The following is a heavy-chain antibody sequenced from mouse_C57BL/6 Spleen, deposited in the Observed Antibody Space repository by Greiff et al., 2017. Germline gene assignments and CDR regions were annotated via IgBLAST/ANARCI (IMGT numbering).Heavy chain of an antibody. V-gene: IGHV1-50*01. Sequence: VQLQQPGAELVKPGASVKLSCKASGYTFTSYWMQWVKQRPGQGLEWIGEIDPSDSNTNYNQKFKGKATLTVDTSSSTAYMQLSSLTSEDAAVYYCARGKRIYECYYEGEYWGQGTTLTVAS. CDR3: ARGKRIYECYYEGEY. J-gene: IGHJ2*01. CDR2: IDPSDSNT. D-gene: IGHD2-3*01. CDR1: GYTFTSYW.